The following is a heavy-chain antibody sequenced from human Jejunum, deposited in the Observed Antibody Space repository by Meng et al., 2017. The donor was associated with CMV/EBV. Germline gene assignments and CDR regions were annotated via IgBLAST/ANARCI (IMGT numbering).Heavy chain of an antibody. Sequence: RGSAIPWVRPAPGKGLEWVAVISFLGHERNYADSVKGSFTILSDDYNNTVYLQMNSLTVEDTAVYYCARDVYCSGTSCFTNWFDPWGQGTLVTVSS. D-gene: IGHD2-2*02. CDR2: ISFLGHER. CDR1: RGSA. V-gene: IGHV3-30*04. J-gene: IGHJ5*02. CDR3: ARDVYCSGTSCFTNWFDP.